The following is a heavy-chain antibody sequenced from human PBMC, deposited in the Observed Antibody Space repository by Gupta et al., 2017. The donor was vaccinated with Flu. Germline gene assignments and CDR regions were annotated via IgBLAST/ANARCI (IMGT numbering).Heavy chain of an antibody. V-gene: IGHV1-2*02. J-gene: IGHJ6*02. D-gene: IGHD2-21*02. CDR3: ARSVVTYCGGDCFSIYYYYGMDV. CDR2: ITPNSGAT. Sequence: QVHLVQSGAEVKRPGASVRVSGKASGYTFTDYHMHWVRQAPGQGLEWMRWITPNSGATNYAQSFQGRVTMTRDTSINTAYMELSTLNSDHTAVYYCARSVVTYCGGDCFSIYYYYGMDVWGQGTTVTVSS. CDR1: GYTFTDYH.